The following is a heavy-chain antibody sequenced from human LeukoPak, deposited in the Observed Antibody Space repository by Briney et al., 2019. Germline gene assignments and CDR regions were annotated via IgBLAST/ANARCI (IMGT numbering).Heavy chain of an antibody. CDR3: ARGNLFVRGTYYFDY. CDR1: GGTFSSYA. J-gene: IGHJ4*02. D-gene: IGHD3-16*02. CDR2: IIPIFGTA. V-gene: IGHV1-69*05. Sequence: SVKVSCKASGGTFSSYAISWVRQALGQGLEWMGGIIPIFGTANYAQKFQGRVTITTDESTSTAYMELSSLRSEDTAVYYCARGNLFVRGTYYFDYWGQGTLVTVSS.